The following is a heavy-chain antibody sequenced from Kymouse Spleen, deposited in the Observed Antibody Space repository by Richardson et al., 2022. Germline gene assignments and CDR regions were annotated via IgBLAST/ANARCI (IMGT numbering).Heavy chain of an antibody. CDR2: IYYSGST. J-gene: IGHJ6*02. CDR3: ARKGIAAPTYYYYYGMDV. V-gene: IGHV4-39*01. D-gene: IGHD6-6*01. Sequence: QLQLQESGPGLVKPSETLSLTCTVSGGSISSSSYYWGWIRQPPGKGLEWIGSIYYSGSTYYNPSLKSRVTISVDTSKNQFSLKLSSVTAADTAVYYCARKGIAAPTYYYYYGMDVWGQGTTVTVSS. CDR1: GGSISSSSYY.